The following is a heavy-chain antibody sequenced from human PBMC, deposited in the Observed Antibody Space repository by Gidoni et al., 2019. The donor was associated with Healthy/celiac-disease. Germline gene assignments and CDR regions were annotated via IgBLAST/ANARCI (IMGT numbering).Heavy chain of an antibody. V-gene: IGHV3-23*01. CDR1: GFTFSSYA. Sequence: EFQLLESGGGLVQHGGSLSLSCAASGFTFSSYALSWVRQAPGKGLEWVSAISGSGGSTYYADSVKGRFTISRDNSKNTLYLQMNSLRAEDTAVYYCAKNPHFATVTTFYWGQGTMVTVSS. CDR2: ISGSGGST. CDR3: AKNPHFATVTTFY. D-gene: IGHD4-17*01. J-gene: IGHJ3*01.